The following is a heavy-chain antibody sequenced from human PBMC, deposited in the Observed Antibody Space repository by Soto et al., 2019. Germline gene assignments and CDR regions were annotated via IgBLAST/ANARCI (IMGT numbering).Heavy chain of an antibody. Sequence: SETLSLTCTVSGGSISSGDYYWSWIRQPPGKGLEWIGYIYYSGSTYYNPSLKSRVTISVDTPKNQFSLKLSSVTAADTAVYYCARDPYCSSTSCYVVWGQGTLVTVSS. J-gene: IGHJ4*02. CDR2: IYYSGST. CDR1: GGSISSGDYY. V-gene: IGHV4-30-4*01. D-gene: IGHD2-2*01. CDR3: ARDPYCSSTSCYVV.